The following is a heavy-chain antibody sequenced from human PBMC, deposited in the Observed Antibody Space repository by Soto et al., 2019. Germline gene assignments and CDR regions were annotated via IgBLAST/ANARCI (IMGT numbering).Heavy chain of an antibody. CDR1: GGTFSSYA. CDR3: ASHYYGSGSREYFDY. V-gene: IGHV1-69*13. Sequence: ASVKVSCKASGGTFSSYAISWVRQAPGQGLEWMGGIIPIFGTANYAQKFQGRVTITADESTSTAYMELSSLRSEDTAVYYCASHYYGSGSREYFDYWGQGTLVTVSS. D-gene: IGHD3-10*01. CDR2: IIPIFGTA. J-gene: IGHJ4*02.